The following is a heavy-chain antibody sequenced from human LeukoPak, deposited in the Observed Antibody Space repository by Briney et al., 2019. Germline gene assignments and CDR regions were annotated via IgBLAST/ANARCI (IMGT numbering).Heavy chain of an antibody. CDR1: GYTFTSYG. J-gene: IGHJ4*02. Sequence: ASVKVSCKASGYTFTSYGISWVRQVPGQGLEWMGWISAYNGNTNYAQKLQGRVTMTTDTSTSTAYMELRSLRSDDTAVYYCARGSGYDWRGSRDYWGQGTLVTVSS. V-gene: IGHV1-18*04. D-gene: IGHD5-12*01. CDR3: ARGSGYDWRGSRDY. CDR2: ISAYNGNT.